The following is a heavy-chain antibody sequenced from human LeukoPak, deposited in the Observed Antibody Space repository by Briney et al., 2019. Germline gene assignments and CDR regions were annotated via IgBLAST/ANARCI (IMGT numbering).Heavy chain of an antibody. CDR2: ISSSSSYI. CDR3: ASSGWRQSFDY. J-gene: IGHJ4*02. Sequence: GGSLRLSCAAYGFTFSSYSMNWVRQAPGKGLEWVSSISSSSSYIYYADSVKGRFTISRDNAKNSLYLQMNSLRAEDTAVYYCASSGWRQSFDYWGQGTLVTVSS. CDR1: GFTFSSYS. V-gene: IGHV3-21*01. D-gene: IGHD6-19*01.